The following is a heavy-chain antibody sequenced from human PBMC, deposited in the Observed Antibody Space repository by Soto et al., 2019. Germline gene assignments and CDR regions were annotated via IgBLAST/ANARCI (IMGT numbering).Heavy chain of an antibody. J-gene: IGHJ4*02. CDR2: IYPDDSDT. V-gene: IGHV5-51*01. CDR1: GYIVTNFC. D-gene: IGHD4-4*01. CDR3: ARRHSDYYFDY. Sequence: PGESRKISCKASGYIVTNFCRVWVGQMPGKGLEWMGSIYPDDSDTRYSPSFQGQVTISADKSIATASLQWSSLKASDTAMYYCARRHSDYYFDYWGQGTLVTVSS.